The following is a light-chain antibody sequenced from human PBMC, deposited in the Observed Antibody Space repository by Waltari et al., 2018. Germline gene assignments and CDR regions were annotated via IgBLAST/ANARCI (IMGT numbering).Light chain of an antibody. Sequence: QSALTQPASVSGSPGQSITISCTGTTRDIGNYKLVSSYQKHPGKVPKLMIYEVSERPSGVSNRFSGSKSGNTASLTISGLQAEDEADYYCCSYGGGTTFVVFGGGTKLTVL. CDR3: CSYGGGTTFVV. CDR1: TRDIGNYKL. J-gene: IGLJ2*01. V-gene: IGLV2-23*02. CDR2: EVS.